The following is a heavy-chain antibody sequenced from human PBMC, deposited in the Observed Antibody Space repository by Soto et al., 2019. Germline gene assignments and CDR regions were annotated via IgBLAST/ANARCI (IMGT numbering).Heavy chain of an antibody. V-gene: IGHV3-23*01. CDR3: AKDLYSYDSSGCYY. CDR2: ISGSGGST. D-gene: IGHD3-22*01. J-gene: IGHJ4*02. CDR1: GFTFSSYA. Sequence: GGSLRLSCAASGFTFSSYAMSWVRQAPGKGLEWVSAISGSGGSTYYADSVKGRFTISRDNSKNTLYLQMNSLRAEDTAVYYCAKDLYSYDSSGCYYWGQGTLVTVSS.